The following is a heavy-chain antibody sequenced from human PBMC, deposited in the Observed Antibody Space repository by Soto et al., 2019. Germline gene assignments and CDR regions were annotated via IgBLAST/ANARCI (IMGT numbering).Heavy chain of an antibody. Sequence: QVQLQESGPRLVKPSQTLSLTCNVSGVSISSAGYYWSWIRQHPGKGLEWIGYIYHSGSTYYNPSLKSRGTITVDMSQNNFSPDLSSVTAADTAAYYCAREQRGWLGSGSSYWFAPLGQGTLVTVSS. CDR3: AREQRGWLGSGSSYWFAP. J-gene: IGHJ5*02. CDR1: GVSISSAGYY. CDR2: IYHSGST. V-gene: IGHV4-31*03. D-gene: IGHD3-10*01.